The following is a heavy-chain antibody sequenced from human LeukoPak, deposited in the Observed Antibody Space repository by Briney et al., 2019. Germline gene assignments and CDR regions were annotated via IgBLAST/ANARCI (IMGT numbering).Heavy chain of an antibody. D-gene: IGHD2-21*01. CDR1: GDSVSSNSAA. CDR2: TYYRSKWYN. V-gene: IGHV6-1*01. Sequence: SQTLSLTCAIFGDSVSSNSAAWNWIRQSPSRGLEWLGRTYYRSKWYNDYAVSVKSRITINPDTSKNQFSLQLNSVTPEDTAVYYCARAAYCGGDCYSDAFVIWGQGTMVTVSS. J-gene: IGHJ3*02. CDR3: ARAAYCGGDCYSDAFVI.